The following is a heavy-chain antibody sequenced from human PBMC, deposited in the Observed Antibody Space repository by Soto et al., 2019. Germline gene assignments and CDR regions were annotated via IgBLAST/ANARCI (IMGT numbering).Heavy chain of an antibody. CDR3: ASRSYVWGSYRYREGDFDY. Sequence: QLQLQESGPGLVKPSETLSLTCTVSGGAISSSTYYWGWIRQPPGKGLEWIGSLYYSERSYYNPSLKSRVTISVDTSKNQFSPKPSSVTAADTAVYYCASRSYVWGSYRYREGDFDYWGQGTLVTVSS. CDR1: GGAISSSTYY. D-gene: IGHD3-16*02. J-gene: IGHJ4*02. CDR2: LYYSERS. V-gene: IGHV4-39*01.